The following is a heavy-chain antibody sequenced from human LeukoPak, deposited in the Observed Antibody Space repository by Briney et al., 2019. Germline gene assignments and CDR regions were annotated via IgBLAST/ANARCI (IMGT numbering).Heavy chain of an antibody. J-gene: IGHJ6*04. CDR2: INHSGST. CDR3: ARGRKRMDV. CDR1: GGSFSGYY. Sequence: SATLSLTCAVYGGSFSGYYWSWIRQPPGKGLEWIGEINHSGSTNYNPSLKSRVTISVDTSKNQFSLKLSSVTAADTAVYYCARGRKRMDVWGKGTTVTVSS. V-gene: IGHV4-34*01.